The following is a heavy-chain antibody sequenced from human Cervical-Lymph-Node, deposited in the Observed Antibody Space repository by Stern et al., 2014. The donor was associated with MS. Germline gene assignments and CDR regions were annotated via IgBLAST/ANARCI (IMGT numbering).Heavy chain of an antibody. J-gene: IGHJ4*02. Sequence: QVRLVQSGAEVKKPGASVKVFCKTSGDTFSNYAFHWVRQAPRQGPEWMGGIIPIFNTADDSQKFQGRVIITADETTNTIYMELSGLKSEDTAVYFCARGSVYYDFWSTSYGHFQFWGQGTPVTVSS. CDR3: ARGSVYYDFWSTSYGHFQF. V-gene: IGHV1-69*01. CDR2: IIPIFNTA. CDR1: GDTFSNYA. D-gene: IGHD3-3*01.